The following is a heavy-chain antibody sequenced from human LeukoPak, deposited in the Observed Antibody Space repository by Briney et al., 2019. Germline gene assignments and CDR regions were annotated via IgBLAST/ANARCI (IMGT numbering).Heavy chain of an antibody. CDR3: ARLRFTDYYYYGMDV. CDR1: GGSISSYY. Sequence: PSETLSLTCTVSGGSISSYYWSWIRQPPGKGLEWIGYIYYSGSTYYNPSLKSRVTISVDTSKNQFSLKLSSVTAADTAVYYCARLRFTDYYYYGMDVWGQGTTVTVSS. V-gene: IGHV4-59*08. J-gene: IGHJ6*02. CDR2: IYYSGST. D-gene: IGHD3-10*01.